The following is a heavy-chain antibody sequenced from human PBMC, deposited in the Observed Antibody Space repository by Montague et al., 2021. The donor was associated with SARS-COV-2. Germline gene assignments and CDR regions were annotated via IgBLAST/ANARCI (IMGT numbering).Heavy chain of an antibody. Sequence: SETLSLTCTVSGGSIDGNHWTWVRQSPGKGLEWIGQIGSTNYNPSLESRISTSVDTSKSQFSLNLASVTAADTAIYYCARGTRAVQITPGFRYWGQGTQVAVSS. CDR1: GGSIDGNH. D-gene: IGHD5-24*01. CDR3: ARGTRAVQITPGFRY. J-gene: IGHJ4*02. CDR2: IGST. V-gene: IGHV4-59*01.